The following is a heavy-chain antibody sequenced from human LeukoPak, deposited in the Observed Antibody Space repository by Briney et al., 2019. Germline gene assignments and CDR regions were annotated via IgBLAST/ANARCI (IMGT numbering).Heavy chain of an antibody. CDR3: ATSPGLGYGGSLTGVDY. V-gene: IGHV3-21*01. CDR2: ISSSSGYI. D-gene: IGHD3-16*01. J-gene: IGHJ4*02. Sequence: GGSLRLSCAASGFTFSSYSMNWVRQAPGKGLEWVSSISSSSGYIYYADSVKGRFTISRDNAKNSLYLQMNSLRAEDTAVYYCATSPGLGYGGSLTGVDYWGQGTLVTVSS. CDR1: GFTFSSYS.